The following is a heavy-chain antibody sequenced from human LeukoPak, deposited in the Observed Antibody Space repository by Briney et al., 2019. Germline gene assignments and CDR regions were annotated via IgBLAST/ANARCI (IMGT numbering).Heavy chain of an antibody. V-gene: IGHV3-30*02. CDR1: GFSFSSYG. Sequence: GGSLRLSCAASGFSFSSYGMHWVRQAPGKGLEWVAFIRNDGSSKQYTDSVKGRFTISRDNFKNTLYLQMNSLKSEDTAVYYCAKFGSSGLQGYWGQGTLVTVSS. CDR3: AKFGSSGLQGY. J-gene: IGHJ4*02. CDR2: IRNDGSSK. D-gene: IGHD6-6*01.